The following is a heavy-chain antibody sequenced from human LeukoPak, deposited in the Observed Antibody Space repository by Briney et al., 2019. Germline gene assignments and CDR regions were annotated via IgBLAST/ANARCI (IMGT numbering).Heavy chain of an antibody. CDR3: ARFPGYYYDSSGYNDAFDI. CDR1: GGSISSYY. V-gene: IGHV4-59*01. D-gene: IGHD3-22*01. J-gene: IGHJ3*02. CDR2: IYYSGST. Sequence: SETLSLTCTVSGGSISSYYWSWIRQPPGKGLEWIGYIYYSGSTNYNPSLKSRVTISVDTSKNQFSLKLSSVTAADTAVYYCARFPGYYYDSSGYNDAFDIWGQGTTVTVSS.